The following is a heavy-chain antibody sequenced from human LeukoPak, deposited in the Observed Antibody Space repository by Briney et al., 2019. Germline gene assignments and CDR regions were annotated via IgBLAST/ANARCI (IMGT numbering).Heavy chain of an antibody. Sequence: ASVKVSCKASGYTFTGYYMHWVRQAPGQGLEWMGWINPNSGGTNYAQKFQGRVTMTRDTSISTAYVDLSSLRSDDTAVYYCTRSTSVVLVPTAPIFYWGQGTLVTVSS. CDR1: GYTFTGYY. V-gene: IGHV1-2*02. CDR3: TRSTSVVLVPTAPIFY. CDR2: INPNSGGT. D-gene: IGHD2-2*01. J-gene: IGHJ4*02.